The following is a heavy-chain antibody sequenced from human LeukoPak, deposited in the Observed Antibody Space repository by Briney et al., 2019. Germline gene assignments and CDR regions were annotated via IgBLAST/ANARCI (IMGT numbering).Heavy chain of an antibody. D-gene: IGHD3-22*01. CDR1: GFTFSSYG. CDR3: AKAGLYYDSSGYYHFDY. J-gene: IGHJ4*02. Sequence: LSGGSLRLSCAASGFTFSSYGIHWVRQAPGKGLEWVAFIRYDGSNKYYADSVKGRFTISRDNSKNTLYLQMNSLRVEDTAVYYCAKAGLYYDSSGYYHFDYWGQGTLVTVSS. CDR2: IRYDGSNK. V-gene: IGHV3-30*02.